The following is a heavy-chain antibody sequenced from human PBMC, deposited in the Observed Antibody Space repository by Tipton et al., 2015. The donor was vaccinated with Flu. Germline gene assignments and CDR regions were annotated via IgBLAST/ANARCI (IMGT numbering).Heavy chain of an antibody. Sequence: TLSLTCTVSGGSIGSYYWNWIRQPPGKGLEWIGYIYYIGTTNYNPSLKSRVTISMDTSKNQFSLKLSSMTAADTAVYYCARMEWTVTTPRYFDLWGRGALVTVSS. D-gene: IGHD4-17*01. CDR1: GGSIGSYY. CDR3: ARMEWTVTTPRYFDL. J-gene: IGHJ2*01. CDR2: IYYIGTT. V-gene: IGHV4-59*12.